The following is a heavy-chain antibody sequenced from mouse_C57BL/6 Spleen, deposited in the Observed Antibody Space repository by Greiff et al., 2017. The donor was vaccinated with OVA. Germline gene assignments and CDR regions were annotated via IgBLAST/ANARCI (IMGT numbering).Heavy chain of an antibody. CDR1: GYTFTDYE. Sequence: LMRPGASVTLSCKASGYTFTDYEMHWVKQTPVHGLEWIGAIDPETGGTAYNQKFKGKAILTADKSSSTAYMELRSLTSEDSAVYYCTRMRWLLRFDYWGQGTTLTVSS. V-gene: IGHV1-15*01. J-gene: IGHJ2*01. D-gene: IGHD2-3*01. CDR3: TRMRWLLRFDY. CDR2: IDPETGGT.